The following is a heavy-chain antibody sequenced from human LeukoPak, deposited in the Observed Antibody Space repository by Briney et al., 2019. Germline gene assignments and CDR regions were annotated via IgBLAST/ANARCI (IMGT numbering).Heavy chain of an antibody. CDR2: ISDGGSIT. Sequence: GGALRLSCAAPGFTFSEFGMSWVRQAPRKGVEWVSTISDGGSITYYADSVKGRFTISRDNSKNTLFLQMNSLRAEDTAVYYCAKSRGSGSNMARGVNFDYWGQGTLVTVSS. CDR3: AKSRGSGSNMARGVNFDY. V-gene: IGHV3-23*01. J-gene: IGHJ4*02. D-gene: IGHD3-10*01. CDR1: GFTFSEFG.